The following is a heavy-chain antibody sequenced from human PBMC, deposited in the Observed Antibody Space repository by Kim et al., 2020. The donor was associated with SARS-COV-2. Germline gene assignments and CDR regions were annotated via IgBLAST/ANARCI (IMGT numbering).Heavy chain of an antibody. D-gene: IGHD4-4*01. CDR2: INNDGTST. CDR1: GFASSSYW. V-gene: IGHV3-74*01. J-gene: IGHJ3*02. CDR3: ARGNSHAFDM. Sequence: GGSLRLSCEASGFASSSYWMHWVRQPPGKGLVWVSRINNDGTSTTNVDSVKDRFTISRDNAKNTLYLQMNSLRADDTAVYYCARGNSHAFDMWGQGTMVT.